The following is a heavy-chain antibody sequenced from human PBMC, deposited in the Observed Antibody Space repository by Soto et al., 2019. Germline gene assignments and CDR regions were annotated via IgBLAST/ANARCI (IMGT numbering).Heavy chain of an antibody. V-gene: IGHV3-23*01. J-gene: IGHJ6*02. CDR1: GFTFSSYA. CDR3: AKDRGLRRITIFGVVPYYGMDV. D-gene: IGHD3-3*01. CDR2: ISGSGGST. Sequence: AGGSLRLSCAASGFTFSSYAMSWVRQAPGKGLEWVSAISGSGGSTYYADSVKGRFTISRDNSKNTLYLKMNSLRAEDTAVYYCAKDRGLRRITIFGVVPYYGMDVWGQRPTVTVSS.